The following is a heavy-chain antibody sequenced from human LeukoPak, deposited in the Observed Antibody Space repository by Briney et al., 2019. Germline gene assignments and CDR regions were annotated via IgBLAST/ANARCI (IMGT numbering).Heavy chain of an antibody. J-gene: IGHJ4*02. CDR3: ACVVRGVLDY. CDR1: GFTFSSYA. V-gene: IGHV3-30-3*01. D-gene: IGHD3-10*01. CDR2: ISYDGSNK. Sequence: PGGSLRLSCAASGFTFSSYAMHWVRQAPGKGLEWVAVISYDGSNKYYADSVEGRFTISRDNSKNTLYLQMNSLRAEDTAVYYCACVVRGVLDYWGQGTLVTVSS.